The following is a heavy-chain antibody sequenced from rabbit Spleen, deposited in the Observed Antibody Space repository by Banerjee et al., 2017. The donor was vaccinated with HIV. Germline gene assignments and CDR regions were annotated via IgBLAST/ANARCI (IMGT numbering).Heavy chain of an antibody. CDR1: GFSFSEKEV. J-gene: IGHJ6*01. CDR2: INTITAKS. D-gene: IGHD1-1*01. CDR3: ARDTSSSFSSYGMDL. V-gene: IGHV1S45*01. Sequence: QEQLVESGGGLVKPEGSLTLTCKASGFSFSEKEVMCWVRQAPGKGLEWIGCINTITAKSVYATWAKGRFTISRASSTTVTLEMTSLTVADTATYFCARDTSSSFSSYGMDLWGPGTLVTVS.